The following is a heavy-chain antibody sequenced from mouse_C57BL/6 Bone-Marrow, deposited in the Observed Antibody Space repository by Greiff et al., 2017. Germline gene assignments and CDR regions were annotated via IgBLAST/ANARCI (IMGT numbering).Heavy chain of an antibody. V-gene: IGHV1-59*01. D-gene: IGHD2-2*01. CDR1: GYTFTSYW. CDR2: IDPSDSYT. CDR3: ARGGLRDYYAMDY. J-gene: IGHJ4*01. Sequence: QVQLQQSGAELVRPGTSVKLSCKASGYTFTSYWMHWVKQRPGQGLEWIGVIDPSDSYTNYNQKFKGKATLTVDTSSSTAYMQLSSLTSEDSAVYYCARGGLRDYYAMDYWGQGTSVTVSS.